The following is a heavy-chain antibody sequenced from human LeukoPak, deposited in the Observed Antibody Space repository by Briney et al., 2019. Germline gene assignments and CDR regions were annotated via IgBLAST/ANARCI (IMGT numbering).Heavy chain of an antibody. V-gene: IGHV1-2*02. CDR1: GYTFTGYY. CDR3: ARGVVSPMVRGVKKGLGAFDI. D-gene: IGHD3-10*01. CDR2: INPNSGGT. Sequence: GASVKVSCKASGYTFTGYYMHWVRQAPGQGLKWMGWINPNSGGTNYAQKFQGRVTMTRDTSISTAYMELSRLRSDDTAVYYCARGVVSPMVRGVKKGLGAFDIWGQGTMVTVSS. J-gene: IGHJ3*02.